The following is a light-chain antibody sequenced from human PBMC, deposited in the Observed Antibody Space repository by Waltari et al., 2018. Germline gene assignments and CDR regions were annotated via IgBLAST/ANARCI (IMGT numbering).Light chain of an antibody. J-gene: IGKJ2*01. CDR2: AAS. CDR1: QSISIY. CDR3: QQYYSTPQT. Sequence: DIQMTQSPSSLSASVGDRVTITCRASQSISIYLNWYQQKPGKAPKLLIYAASTLQSGVTSRFRGSGSGTDFTLTISSLQAEDVAVYYCQQYYSTPQTFGQGTKLEIK. V-gene: IGKV1-39*01.